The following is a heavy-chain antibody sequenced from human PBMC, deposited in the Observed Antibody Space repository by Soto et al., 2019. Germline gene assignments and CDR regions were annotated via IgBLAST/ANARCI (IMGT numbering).Heavy chain of an antibody. J-gene: IGHJ6*02. D-gene: IGHD6-19*01. CDR1: GGTFSSYA. Sequence: QVPLVQSGAEVKKPGSSVKVSCKASGGTFSSYAISWVRQAPGQGLEWMGGIIPIFGTANYAQKFQGRVTITADESTSTAYMELSSLRSEDTAVYYCARVAAVAGFYYYYGMDVWGQGTTVTVSS. CDR3: ARVAAVAGFYYYYGMDV. V-gene: IGHV1-69*01. CDR2: IIPIFGTA.